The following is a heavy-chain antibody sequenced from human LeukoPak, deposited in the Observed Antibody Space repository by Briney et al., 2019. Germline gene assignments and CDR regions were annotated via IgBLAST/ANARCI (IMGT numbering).Heavy chain of an antibody. CDR1: GGSFSGYY. D-gene: IGHD4-23*01. Sequence: SETLSLTCAVYGGSFSGYYWSWIRQPPGKGLEWIGEINHSGSTNYNPSLTSRVTISVDTSKNQFSLKLNSVTAADTAVYYCARGNGGNSRYFQHWGQGTLVTVSS. CDR3: ARGNGGNSRYFQH. V-gene: IGHV4-34*01. J-gene: IGHJ1*01. CDR2: INHSGST.